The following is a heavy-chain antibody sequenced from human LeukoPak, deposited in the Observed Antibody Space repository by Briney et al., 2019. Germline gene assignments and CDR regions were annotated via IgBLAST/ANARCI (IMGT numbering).Heavy chain of an antibody. Sequence: GGSLRLSCAASGFTFSSYAMSWVRQAPGKGLAWISTVSASGDSTSYADSVKGRFTISRDNSKNALYLQVNSLRADDAALYYCAKSHYYGSGSTDYWGQGTPVTVSS. CDR1: GFTFSSYA. CDR3: AKSHYYGSGSTDY. D-gene: IGHD3-10*01. J-gene: IGHJ4*02. CDR2: VSASGDST. V-gene: IGHV3-23*01.